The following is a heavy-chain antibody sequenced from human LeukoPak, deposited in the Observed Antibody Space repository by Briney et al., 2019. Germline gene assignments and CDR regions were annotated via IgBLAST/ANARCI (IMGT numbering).Heavy chain of an antibody. CDR2: INSDGSST. D-gene: IGHD1-26*01. CDR3: ARDKVVGAMAFVSLDAFDI. J-gene: IGHJ3*02. V-gene: IGHV3-74*01. Sequence: GGSLRLSCAASGFTFSSYWMHWVRQAPGKGLVWVSRINSDGSSTSYADSVKGRFTISRDNAKNTLYLQMNSLRAEDTAVYYCARDKVVGAMAFVSLDAFDIWGQGTMVTVSS. CDR1: GFTFSSYW.